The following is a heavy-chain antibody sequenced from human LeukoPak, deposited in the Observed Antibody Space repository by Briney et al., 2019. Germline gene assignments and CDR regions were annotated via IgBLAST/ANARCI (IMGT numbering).Heavy chain of an antibody. J-gene: IGHJ4*02. CDR3: ASEDSSGWYYFGN. CDR2: IYTSGNT. V-gene: IGHV4-4*07. CDR1: GGPISSYY. D-gene: IGHD6-19*01. Sequence: SETLSLTCTVSGGPISSYYWSWIRQPAGKGLEWIGRIYTSGNTNYNPSLKSRVTMSIDTSKKQFSLKLSSVTAADTAVYYCASEDSSGWYYFGNWGQGTLVTVSS.